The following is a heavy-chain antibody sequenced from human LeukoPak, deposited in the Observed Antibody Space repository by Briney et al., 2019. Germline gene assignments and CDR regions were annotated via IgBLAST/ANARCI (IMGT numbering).Heavy chain of an antibody. Sequence: PSETLSLTCTVSGGSISSYYWSWIRQPPGKGLEWIGYIYYSGSTNYNPSLKSRVTISVDTSKNQFSLKLSSVTAADTAVYCCARGDYAPYYYYGMDVWGQGTTVTVSS. J-gene: IGHJ6*02. V-gene: IGHV4-59*01. CDR3: ARGDYAPYYYYGMDV. D-gene: IGHD4-17*01. CDR1: GGSISSYY. CDR2: IYYSGST.